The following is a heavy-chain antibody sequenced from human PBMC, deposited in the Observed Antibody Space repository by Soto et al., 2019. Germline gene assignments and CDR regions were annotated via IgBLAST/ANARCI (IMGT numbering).Heavy chain of an antibody. Sequence: PGGSLRLSCAASGFTFSSYGMHWVRQAPGKGLEWVAVISYDGSNKYYADSVKGRFTISRDNSKNTLYLQMNSLRAEDTAVYYCAKDPTDDNWFDPWGQGTLVTVSS. CDR1: GFTFSSYG. CDR3: AKDPTDDNWFDP. V-gene: IGHV3-30*18. J-gene: IGHJ5*02. CDR2: ISYDGSNK.